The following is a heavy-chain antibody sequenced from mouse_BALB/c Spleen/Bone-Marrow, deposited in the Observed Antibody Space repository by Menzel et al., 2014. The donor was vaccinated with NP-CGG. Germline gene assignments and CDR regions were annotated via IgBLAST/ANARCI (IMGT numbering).Heavy chain of an antibody. J-gene: IGHJ3*01. D-gene: IGHD1-1*01. CDR2: IDPANGNT. CDR3: TRDYGRTGWIAY. V-gene: IGHV14-3*02. CDR1: GFNIKDTY. Sequence: VQLQQSGAELVKPGASVKLSYTASGFNIKDTYIHWVKQRPEQGLEWIGGIDPANGNTKYDPKFQGKATITADTSSNTAYLQLSSLTSEDTAVYNCTRDYGRTGWIAYWAQGTLVTDTA.